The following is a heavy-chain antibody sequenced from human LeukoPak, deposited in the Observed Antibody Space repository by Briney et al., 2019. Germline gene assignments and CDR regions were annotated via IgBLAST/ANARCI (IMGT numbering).Heavy chain of an antibody. CDR3: TRTPYDFWSGYFET. J-gene: IGHJ5*02. V-gene: IGHV1-69*13. Sequence: SVKVSCKASGYTFTSYGISWVRQAPGQGLEWMGGIIPIFGTANYAQKFQGRVTITADESTSTAYMELSSLRSEDTAVYYCTRTPYDFWSGYFETWGQGTLVTVSS. CDR2: IIPIFGTA. D-gene: IGHD3-3*01. CDR1: GYTFTSYG.